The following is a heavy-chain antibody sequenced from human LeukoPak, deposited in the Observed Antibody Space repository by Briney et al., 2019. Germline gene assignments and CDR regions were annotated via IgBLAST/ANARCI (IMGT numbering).Heavy chain of an antibody. V-gene: IGHV3-33*01. CDR2: IWYDGSNK. D-gene: IGHD3-10*01. CDR3: ARDPGDYYGSGSSDAFDI. J-gene: IGHJ3*02. Sequence: GGSLRLSCAASGFTFSSYGMHWVRQAPGKGLEWVAVIWYDGSNKYYADSVKGRFTISRDNSKNTLYLQMNSLRADDTAVYYCARDPGDYYGSGSSDAFDIWGQGTMVSVSS. CDR1: GFTFSSYG.